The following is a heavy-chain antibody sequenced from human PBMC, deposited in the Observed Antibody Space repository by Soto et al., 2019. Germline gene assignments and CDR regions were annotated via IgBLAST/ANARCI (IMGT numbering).Heavy chain of an antibody. Sequence: QVQLVQSGAEVKKPGASVKVSCKASGYTFTSYGISWVRQAPGQGLEWMGWISAYNGNTKYAQKLQGRVTMTTGATTSTAYMELRSVRADDTAVYYCARDAAIGMNDYWGHGTLVTVSS. D-gene: IGHD1-20*01. V-gene: IGHV1-18*01. J-gene: IGHJ4*01. CDR1: GYTFTSYG. CDR2: ISAYNGNT. CDR3: ARDAAIGMNDY.